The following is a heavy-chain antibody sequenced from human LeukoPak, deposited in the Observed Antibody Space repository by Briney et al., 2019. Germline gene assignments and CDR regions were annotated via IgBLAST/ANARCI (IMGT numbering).Heavy chain of an antibody. CDR3: ARISIAGRQDRSFDF. V-gene: IGHV5-51*01. J-gene: IGHJ4*02. Sequence: PGESLKISCKGSGYSFTRHWIGWVRQMPGKGLEWMGIIYPGDSDTRYSPSFQGQVTISADKSISTAYLQWSSLQASDTAMYYCARISIAGRQDRSFDFWGQGTLVTVSS. CDR1: GYSFTRHW. D-gene: IGHD6-6*01. CDR2: IYPGDSDT.